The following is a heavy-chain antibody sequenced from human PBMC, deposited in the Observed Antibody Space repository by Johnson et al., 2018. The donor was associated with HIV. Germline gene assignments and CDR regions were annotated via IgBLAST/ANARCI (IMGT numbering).Heavy chain of an antibody. V-gene: IGHV3-7*01. D-gene: IGHD6-6*01. Sequence: VQLVESGGGLVQPGGSLRLSCAASGFTFSSYAMSWVRQAPGKGLEWVANIKQDGSEKYYVDSVKGRFTISRDNAKNSLYLQMNSLRAEDTAVYYCAYSSSPLSGDAFDIWGQGTMVTVSS. CDR3: AYSSSPLSGDAFDI. J-gene: IGHJ3*02. CDR1: GFTFSSYA. CDR2: IKQDGSEK.